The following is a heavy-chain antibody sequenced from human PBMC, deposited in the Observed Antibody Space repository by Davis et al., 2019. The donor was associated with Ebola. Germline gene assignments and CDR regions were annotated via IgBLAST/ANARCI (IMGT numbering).Heavy chain of an antibody. D-gene: IGHD2-15*01. V-gene: IGHV3-11*01. CDR3: VRDPVEYCGGGRCSVY. CDR2: ISGSGTTI. Sequence: GESLKISCAASGFIFSDYYMSWIRQAPGKGLEWVSYISGSGTTIYYTDSVKGRFTISRDNTKNSLYLQMNSLRAEDTAVYYCVRDPVEYCGGGRCSVYWGQGTLVTVSS. CDR1: GFIFSDYY. J-gene: IGHJ4*02.